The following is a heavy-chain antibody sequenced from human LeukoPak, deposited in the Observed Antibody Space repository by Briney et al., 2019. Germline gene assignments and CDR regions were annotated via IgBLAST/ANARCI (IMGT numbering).Heavy chain of an antibody. CDR2: INNDGSSA. CDR3: AKDNAPSFDY. V-gene: IGHV3-74*01. Sequence: GGSLRLSCAASGFTFNNYWIHWVRQVPGKGLVWVSRINNDGSSASYVDSVKGRFTISRDNSKNTLYLQMNSLRAEDTAVYYCAKDNAPSFDYWGQGTLVTVSS. J-gene: IGHJ4*02. CDR1: GFTFNNYW.